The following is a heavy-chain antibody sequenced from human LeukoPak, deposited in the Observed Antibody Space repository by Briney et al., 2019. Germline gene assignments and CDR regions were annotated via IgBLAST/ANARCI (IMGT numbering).Heavy chain of an antibody. CDR3: ARGSLYYYDSSGYYYDY. Sequence: GASVKVSCKASGYTFTSYGISWVRQAPGQGLEWMGWISAYNGNTNYAQKLQGRVTMTTDTSTSTAYMELRSLRSDDTAVYYCARGSLYYYDSSGYYYDYWGQGTLVTVSS. CDR1: GYTFTSYG. J-gene: IGHJ4*02. CDR2: ISAYNGNT. D-gene: IGHD3-22*01. V-gene: IGHV1-18*01.